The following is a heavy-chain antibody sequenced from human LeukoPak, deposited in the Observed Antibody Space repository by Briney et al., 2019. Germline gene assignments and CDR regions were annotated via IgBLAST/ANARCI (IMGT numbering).Heavy chain of an antibody. J-gene: IGHJ4*02. Sequence: SVNVSCKASGGTFSSYAISWVRQAPGQGLEWMGGIIPIFGTANYAQKFQGRVTITADESTSTAYMELSSLRSEDTAVYYCASGSPLDYGDLDYWGQGTLVTVSS. D-gene: IGHD4-17*01. CDR1: GGTFSSYA. V-gene: IGHV1-69*13. CDR2: IIPIFGTA. CDR3: ASGSPLDYGDLDY.